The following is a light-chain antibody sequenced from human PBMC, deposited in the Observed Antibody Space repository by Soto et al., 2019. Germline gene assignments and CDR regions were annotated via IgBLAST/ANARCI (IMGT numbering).Light chain of an antibody. Sequence: EIVLTHFPGTLSLSPGERATLSCRASQSVSNNYLAWYQQKPGQAPRLLIYGASTRATGIPARFSGSGSGTDFTLTISSLEPEDFAVYYCQQRISWPLTFGGGTKVDIK. J-gene: IGKJ4*01. V-gene: IGKV3D-20*02. CDR1: QSVSNNY. CDR3: QQRISWPLT. CDR2: GAS.